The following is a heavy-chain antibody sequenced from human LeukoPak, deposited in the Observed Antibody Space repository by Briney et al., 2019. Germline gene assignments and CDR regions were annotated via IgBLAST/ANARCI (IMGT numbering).Heavy chain of an antibody. J-gene: IGHJ5*02. Sequence: GASVKVSCRASGYTFTKNGISWVRQAPGQGLEWMGGIIPIFGTANYAQKFQGRVTITTDESTSTAYMELSSLRSEDTAVYYCAVGYCSSTSCYSYNWFDPWGQGTLVTVSS. D-gene: IGHD2-2*01. CDR1: GYTFTKNG. CDR2: IIPIFGTA. V-gene: IGHV1-69*05. CDR3: AVGYCSSTSCYSYNWFDP.